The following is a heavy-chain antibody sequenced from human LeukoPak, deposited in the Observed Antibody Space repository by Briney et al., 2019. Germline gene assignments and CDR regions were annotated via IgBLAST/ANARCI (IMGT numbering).Heavy chain of an antibody. CDR3: AAGEMATISSFDY. CDR2: VYYSGNT. Sequence: PSETLSLTCTVSGGSITSSSYYWGWIRQPPGRGLEWIGSVYYSGNTYYNSSLKSRVTISVDTSKNQFSLKLSSVTAADTAVYYCAAGEMATISSFDYWGQGTLVTVSS. V-gene: IGHV4-39*07. J-gene: IGHJ4*02. CDR1: GGSITSSSYY. D-gene: IGHD5-24*01.